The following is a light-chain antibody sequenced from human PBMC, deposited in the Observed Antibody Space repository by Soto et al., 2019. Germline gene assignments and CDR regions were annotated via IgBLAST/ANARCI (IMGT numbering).Light chain of an antibody. Sequence: DIQMTQSPSTLSASVGDRVTLTCRASQSISSWLAWYQHKPGKAPKLLIYKASTLESGVPSRFSGSGSGTEFTLTISSLQPEDFAIYYCQQTYTTPEITFGQGTRLEIK. V-gene: IGKV1-5*03. CDR1: QSISSW. CDR3: QQTYTTPEIT. J-gene: IGKJ5*01. CDR2: KAS.